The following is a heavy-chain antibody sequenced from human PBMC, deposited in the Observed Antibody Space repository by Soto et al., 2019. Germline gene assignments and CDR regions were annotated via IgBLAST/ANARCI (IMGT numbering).Heavy chain of an antibody. CDR1: GYSFTSYW. CDR3: ARQGYCSNTACYTVDY. J-gene: IGHJ4*02. D-gene: IGHD2-2*02. Sequence: GESMTISCKGSGYSFTSYWISWVRQMPGKGLEWMGRIDPSDSYTNYSPSFQGHVTISADKSISTAYLQWSSLKASDTAMYYCARQGYCSNTACYTVDYWGQGTLVTVSS. V-gene: IGHV5-10-1*01. CDR2: IDPSDSYT.